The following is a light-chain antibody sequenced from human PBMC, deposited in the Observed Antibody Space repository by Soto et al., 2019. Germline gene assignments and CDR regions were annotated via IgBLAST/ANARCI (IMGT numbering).Light chain of an antibody. V-gene: IGKV1-39*01. Sequence: ASVAVGVTTLKRASQSIGRFLAWYQHQPGKAPKLLIYAASSLQSGVPSRFSGSASGTDVTLAISSRPAEAASTYHRQPAYKAPWTCGQGTKVDIK. CDR1: QSIGRF. CDR3: QPAYKAPWT. CDR2: AAS. J-gene: IGKJ1*01.